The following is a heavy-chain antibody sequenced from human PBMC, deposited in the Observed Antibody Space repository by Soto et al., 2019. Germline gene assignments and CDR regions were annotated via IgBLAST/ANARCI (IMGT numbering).Heavy chain of an antibody. D-gene: IGHD3-3*01. V-gene: IGHV3-73*01. CDR2: IRSKGNNYAT. J-gene: IGHJ6*03. CDR3: SRQASDFWSGKPQYYMDV. CDR1: GFTFSGSA. Sequence: EVQLVESGGGLVQPGGSLKLFCAASGFTFSGSALHWVRQASGKGLEWVGRIRSKGNNYATAYGASLKGRFTISRDDSKNTAYLQMNSLNTEDTAVYYCSRQASDFWSGKPQYYMDVWGKGTTVTVSS.